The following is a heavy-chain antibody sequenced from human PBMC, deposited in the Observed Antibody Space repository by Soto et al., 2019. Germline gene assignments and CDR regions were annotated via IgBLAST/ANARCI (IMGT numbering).Heavy chain of an antibody. CDR2: IYYSGST. Sequence: SETLSLTCTVSGGSISSSSYYWGWIRQPPGKGLEWIGSIYYSGSTYYNPSLKSRVTISVDTSKNQFSLKLSSVTAADTAVYYCARVTYYVILTEDTNFLDYWGQGTLVTVSS. D-gene: IGHD3-9*01. CDR1: GGSISSSSYY. CDR3: ARVTYYVILTEDTNFLDY. V-gene: IGHV4-39*01. J-gene: IGHJ4*02.